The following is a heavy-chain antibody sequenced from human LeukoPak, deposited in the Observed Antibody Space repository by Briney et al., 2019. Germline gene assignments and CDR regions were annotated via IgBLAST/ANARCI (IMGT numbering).Heavy chain of an antibody. D-gene: IGHD3-3*01. CDR1: GFTFSSYN. CDR3: AREGSDFWSGYSKGYFDY. CDR2: IGSSVSTR. J-gene: IGHJ4*02. V-gene: IGHV3-48*01. Sequence: GGSLRLSCAVSGFTFSSYNMNWVRRAPGKGLEWVSYIGSSVSTRYYADSVKGRFTISRNNGKHSLYLQMNRLRADDTAVYYCAREGSDFWSGYSKGYFDYWGQGTLVTVSS.